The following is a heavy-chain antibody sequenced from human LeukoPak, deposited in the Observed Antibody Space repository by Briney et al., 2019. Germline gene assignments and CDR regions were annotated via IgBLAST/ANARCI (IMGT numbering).Heavy chain of an antibody. V-gene: IGHV3-30*03. CDR3: APRWDVVVPAAFDY. D-gene: IGHD2-2*01. CDR2: ISYDGSNK. Sequence: PGGPWRPSFEALGLPFVTYGFTWSRQPPAKGLEGVAVISYDGSNKYYADSVKGRFTISRDNSKNTLYLQMNSLRAEDTAVYYCAPRWDVVVPAAFDYWGQGTLVTVSS. CDR1: GLPFVTYG. J-gene: IGHJ4*02.